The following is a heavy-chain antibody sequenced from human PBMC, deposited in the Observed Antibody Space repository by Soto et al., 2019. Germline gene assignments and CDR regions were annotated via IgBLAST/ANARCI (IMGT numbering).Heavy chain of an antibody. J-gene: IGHJ4*02. CDR2: ISYDGSNK. D-gene: IGHD6-19*01. CDR1: GYAFGSYG. V-gene: IGHV3-30*18. Sequence: QVQLVESGGGVVQPGRALRLSCAASGYAFGSYGMHWVRQAPGKGLEWVAVISYDGSNKYYADSVKGRFTISRDNSKNTLYLHMNSLRAEDTAVYYCAKDQGEQWLAHTYDYWGQGTLVTVSS. CDR3: AKDQGEQWLAHTYDY.